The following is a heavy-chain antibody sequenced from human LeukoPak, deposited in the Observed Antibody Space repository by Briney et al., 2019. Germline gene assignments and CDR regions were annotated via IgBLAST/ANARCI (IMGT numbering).Heavy chain of an antibody. V-gene: IGHV4-61*02. CDR1: GGSISSGSYY. D-gene: IGHD6-19*01. CDR2: IYTSGST. J-gene: IGHJ4*02. CDR3: AREGQWLVRY. Sequence: SETLSLTCTVSGGSISSGSYYWSWIRQPAGKGLEWIGRIYTSGSTNYNPSLKSRVTISVDTSKNQFSLKLSSVTAADTAVYYCAREGQWLVRYWGRGTLVTVSS.